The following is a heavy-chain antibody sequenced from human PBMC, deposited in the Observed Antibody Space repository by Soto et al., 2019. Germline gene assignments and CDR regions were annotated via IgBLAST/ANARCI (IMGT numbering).Heavy chain of an antibody. V-gene: IGHV4-34*01. J-gene: IGHJ4*02. CDR2: INHSGST. CDR1: GGSFIGYY. CDR3: ARGSSSWYGGLDY. Sequence: SETLSLTCAVYGGSFIGYYWSWSRQPPGKGLEWIGEINHSGSTNYNPSLKSRVTISVDTSKNQFPLKLSSVTAADTAVYYCARGSSSWYGGLDYWGQGTLVTVSS. D-gene: IGHD6-13*01.